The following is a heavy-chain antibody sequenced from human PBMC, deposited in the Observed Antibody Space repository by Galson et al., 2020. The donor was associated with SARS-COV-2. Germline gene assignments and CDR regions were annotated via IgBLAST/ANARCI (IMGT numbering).Heavy chain of an antibody. CDR3: ARAPIGVVGAATGVDFQH. Sequence: SETLSLTCTVSGGSISSGDYYWSWIRQPPGQGLEWLGYIYYSGYTYYNPSLKSRVTISVDTSRNQFSLKLSSVTDADTSVYYCARAPIGVVGAATGVDFQHWGQGSLVTVSS. D-gene: IGHD2-15*01. V-gene: IGHV4-30-4*01. J-gene: IGHJ1*01. CDR1: GGSISSGDYY. CDR2: IYYSGYT.